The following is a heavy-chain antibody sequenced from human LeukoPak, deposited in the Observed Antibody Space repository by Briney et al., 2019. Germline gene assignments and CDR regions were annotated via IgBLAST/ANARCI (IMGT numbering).Heavy chain of an antibody. Sequence: SETLSLTCTVSGVSISSYYWTWIRQPAGKGLEWIGRINTSGSSNYNPSLRSRVTMSVNTSNNQFSLNLSSVTAADAAIYYGAREGDGPRWLDPWGQGTLVTVSS. CDR3: AREGDGPRWLDP. V-gene: IGHV4-4*07. CDR1: GVSISSYY. J-gene: IGHJ5*02. CDR2: INTSGSS.